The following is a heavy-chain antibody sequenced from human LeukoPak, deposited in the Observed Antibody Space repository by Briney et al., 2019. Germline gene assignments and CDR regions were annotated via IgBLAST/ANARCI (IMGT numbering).Heavy chain of an antibody. D-gene: IGHD3-16*01. CDR2: IYSGGLT. Sequence: GGSLRLSCAASGFTVSPNYMTWVRQAPEKGLEWVSVIYSGGLTYYADSVKGRFTISRDNAKNSLYLQMNSLRAEDTAVYYCAREGHYGHYDYWGQGTLVTVSS. CDR3: AREGHYGHYDY. CDR1: GFTVSPNY. V-gene: IGHV3-53*01. J-gene: IGHJ4*02.